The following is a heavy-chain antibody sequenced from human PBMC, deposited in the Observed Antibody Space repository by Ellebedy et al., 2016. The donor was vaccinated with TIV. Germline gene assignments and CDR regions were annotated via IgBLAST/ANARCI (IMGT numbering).Heavy chain of an antibody. CDR1: GFTFSDYY. V-gene: IGHV3-11*04. D-gene: IGHD3-3*01. J-gene: IGHJ6*02. CDR2: ISSSGSTI. CDR3: ATSPLSYYYYTMDV. Sequence: GESLKISCAASGFTFSDYYVSWIRQAPGKGLEWVSYISSSGSTIYYADSVKGRFTISRDNAKNSLFLQMNSLRAEDTAVYYCATSPLSYYYYTMDVWGQGTTVTVSS.